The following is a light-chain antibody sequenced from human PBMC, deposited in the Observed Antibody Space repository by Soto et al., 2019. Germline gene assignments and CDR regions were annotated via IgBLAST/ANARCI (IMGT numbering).Light chain of an antibody. CDR1: QSVSSN. CDR2: GAS. CDR3: QQYNNWPGIT. V-gene: IGKV3-15*01. Sequence: EIVRTQSPATLSVSPGERATLSCRASQSVSSNLAWYQQKPGQAPRLLIYGASTRATGIPARFSGSGSGTEFTPTISSLQSEDFAVYYCQQYNNWPGITFGQGTRLEIK. J-gene: IGKJ5*01.